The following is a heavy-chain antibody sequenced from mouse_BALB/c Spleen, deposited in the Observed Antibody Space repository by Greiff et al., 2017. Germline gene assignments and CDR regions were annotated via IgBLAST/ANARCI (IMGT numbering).Heavy chain of an antibody. CDR1: GYTFTDYA. D-gene: IGHD1-1*01. CDR3: ARSDGSSPNWYFDV. CDR2: ISTYYGDA. J-gene: IGHJ1*01. Sequence: QVHVKQSGAELVRPGVSVKISCKGSGYTFTDYAMHWVKQSHAKSLEWIGVISTYYGDASYNQKFKGKATMTVDKSSSTAYMELARLTSEDSAIYYCARSDGSSPNWYFDVWGAGTTVTVSS. V-gene: IGHV1S137*01.